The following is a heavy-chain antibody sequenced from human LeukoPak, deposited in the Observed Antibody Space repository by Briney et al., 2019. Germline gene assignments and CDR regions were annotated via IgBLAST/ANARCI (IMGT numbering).Heavy chain of an antibody. Sequence: SETLSLTCTVSGGSISSSSYYWGWIRQPPGKGLEWIGSIYYSGSTYYNPSLKSRVTISVDTSKNQFSLKLSSVTAADTAVYYCARGTVTFYYFDYWGQGTLVTVSS. CDR1: GGSISSSSYY. D-gene: IGHD4-17*01. V-gene: IGHV4-39*07. J-gene: IGHJ4*02. CDR2: IYYSGST. CDR3: ARGTVTFYYFDY.